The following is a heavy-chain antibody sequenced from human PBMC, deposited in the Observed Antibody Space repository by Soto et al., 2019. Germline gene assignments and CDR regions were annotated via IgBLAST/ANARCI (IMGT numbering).Heavy chain of an antibody. J-gene: IGHJ5*02. CDR1: GFTFSSYA. Sequence: QVQLVESGGGVVQPGRSLRLSCAASGFTFSSYAMHWVRQAPGKGLEWVAVISYDGSNKYYADSVKGRFTISRDNSKNTLYLQMNSLRAEGTAVYYCARAAWGLAAAGYNWFDPWGQGTLVTVSS. CDR3: ARAAWGLAAAGYNWFDP. CDR2: ISYDGSNK. V-gene: IGHV3-30-3*01. D-gene: IGHD6-13*01.